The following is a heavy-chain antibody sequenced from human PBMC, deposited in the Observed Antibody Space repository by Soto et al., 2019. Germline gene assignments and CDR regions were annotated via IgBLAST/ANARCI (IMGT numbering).Heavy chain of an antibody. Sequence: KXSETVSLTCTVSGASISSGFYYWSWIRQHPGKGLEWIGYIYYTGSTYYNPSLKSRVTISVDTSKNQFSLKLSSVTAADTAVYYCARDWFGESSGVDVWGQGTTVTVSS. CDR1: GASISSGFYY. V-gene: IGHV4-31*03. D-gene: IGHD3-10*01. CDR3: ARDWFGESSGVDV. CDR2: IYYTGST. J-gene: IGHJ6*02.